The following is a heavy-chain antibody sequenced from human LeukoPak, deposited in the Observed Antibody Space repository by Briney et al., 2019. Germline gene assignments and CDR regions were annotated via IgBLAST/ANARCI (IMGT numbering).Heavy chain of an antibody. V-gene: IGHV3-23*01. CDR3: AKECIAAAGKVIDY. J-gene: IGHJ4*02. CDR2: IIVSGGIT. Sequence: GGCLRLSSAASGFTFSSYAMSSVRHAPGKGLEWVSAIIVSGGITYYADSVKGRFTPSRDNSKNTLYLQMNSLRAEATAVYYCAKECIAAAGKVIDYWGQGTLVTVSS. CDR1: GFTFSSYA. D-gene: IGHD6-13*01.